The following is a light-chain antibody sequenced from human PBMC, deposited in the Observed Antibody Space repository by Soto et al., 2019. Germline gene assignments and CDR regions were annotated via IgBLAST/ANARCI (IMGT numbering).Light chain of an antibody. CDR2: DVH. CDR3: CSYSASYSWV. V-gene: IGLV2-11*01. Sequence: QSALTQPRSVSGSPGQSVTISCTGTSSDVGGYNYVSWYQHHPGKAPKLFIYDVHKRPSGVPNRFSGSKSGNTASLTISGLQAEDEADYYCCSYSASYSWVFGGGTKLTVL. CDR1: SSDVGGYNY. J-gene: IGLJ3*02.